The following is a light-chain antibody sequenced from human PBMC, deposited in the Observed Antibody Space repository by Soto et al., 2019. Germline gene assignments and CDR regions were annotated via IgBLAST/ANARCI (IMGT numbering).Light chain of an antibody. CDR2: EVN. Sequence: QSALTQPPSASGSPGHSVTISCTGTSSDIGAYNYVSWYQQHPGKAPKLMIYEVNKRPSGVPDRFSGSKSGNTASLTVSGLQAEDEADYYCSSYAGSNNLLFGGGTKVTVL. J-gene: IGLJ2*01. CDR3: SSYAGSNNLL. CDR1: SSDIGAYNY. V-gene: IGLV2-8*01.